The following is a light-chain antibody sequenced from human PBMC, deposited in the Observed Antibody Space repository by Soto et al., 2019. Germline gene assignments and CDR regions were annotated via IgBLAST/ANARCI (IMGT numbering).Light chain of an antibody. CDR3: HQYHYWSRPS. CDR1: QSISSD. J-gene: IGKJ4*01. V-gene: IGKV3-15*01. CDR2: SAS. Sequence: EVVMTQSPATLSVSPGERATLSCRASQSISSDLAWYQQKPGQGPRLLIYSASTRATGIPARISGSGSETEFTLTISSLQSEDFAVSYCHQYHYWSRPSFGGGTKVDIK.